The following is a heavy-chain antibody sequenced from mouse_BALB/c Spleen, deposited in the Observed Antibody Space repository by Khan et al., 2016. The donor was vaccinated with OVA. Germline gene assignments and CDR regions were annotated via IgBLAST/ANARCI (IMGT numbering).Heavy chain of an antibody. V-gene: IGHV5-9*02. J-gene: IGHJ3*01. CDR2: ISSSGTYT. CDR3: ARDQTARATFRFAY. CDR1: GFAFSTYD. D-gene: IGHD3-2*01. Sequence: EVELVESGGGLVKPGGSLKLSCAASGFAFSTYDMSWVRQTPEKRLEWVATISSSGTYTYYSVSVKGRFTISRDNARNTLYLQMSSLRSEDTALYYCARDQTARATFRFAYWGQGTLVTVSA.